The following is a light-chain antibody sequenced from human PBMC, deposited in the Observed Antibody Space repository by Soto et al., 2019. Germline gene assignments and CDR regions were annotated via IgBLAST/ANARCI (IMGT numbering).Light chain of an antibody. CDR3: CSDGGSRAV. J-gene: IGLJ7*01. CDR1: SSDVGSHNL. V-gene: IGLV2-23*02. CDR2: EVS. Sequence: QSALTQPASVSGSPGQSITISCTGTSSDVGSHNLVSWYQQHPGQAHKLMIYEVSKRPLGVSTRFSASKSGNTASLTISGLQAEDEADYYCCSDGGSRAVFGGGTQLTVL.